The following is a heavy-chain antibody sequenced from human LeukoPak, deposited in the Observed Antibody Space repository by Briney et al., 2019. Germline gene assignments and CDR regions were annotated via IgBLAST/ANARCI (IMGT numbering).Heavy chain of an antibody. Sequence: SETLSLTCAVYGGSFSGYYWSWIRQPAGKGLEWIGRIYTSGSTNYNPSLKSRVTMSVDTSKNQFSLKLSSVTAADTAVYYCARGGSSNYYYYMDVWGKGTTVTVSS. J-gene: IGHJ6*03. CDR1: GGSFSGYY. V-gene: IGHV4-59*10. CDR3: ARGGSSNYYYYMDV. D-gene: IGHD6-6*01. CDR2: IYTSGST.